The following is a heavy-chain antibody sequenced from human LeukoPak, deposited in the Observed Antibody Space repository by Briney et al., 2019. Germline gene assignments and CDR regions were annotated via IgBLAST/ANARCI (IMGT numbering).Heavy chain of an antibody. CDR3: ARLRGLNYYYMDV. D-gene: IGHD6-19*01. V-gene: IGHV5-51*01. Sequence: GESLKISCKGSGYSFTNYWIGWVRQMPGKGLEWMGVIWPGDSDTRYSPSFQGQVTISADKSISTAYLRWSSLKASDTAMYYCARLRGLNYYYMDVWGKGTTVTVSS. CDR2: IWPGDSDT. J-gene: IGHJ6*03. CDR1: GYSFTNYW.